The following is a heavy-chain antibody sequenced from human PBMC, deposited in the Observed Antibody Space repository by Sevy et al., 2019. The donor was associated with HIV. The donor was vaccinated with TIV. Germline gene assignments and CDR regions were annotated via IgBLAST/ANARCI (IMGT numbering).Heavy chain of an antibody. CDR1: GFAFTNYYA. V-gene: IGHV3-30-3*01. CDR3: ARPRANYVDHYFFYAMDV. D-gene: IGHD4-17*01. CDR2: ISYDGSDK. Sequence: GGSLRLSCTASGFAFTNYYAMHWVRQAPGKGLEWVALISYDGSDKFYVDSVKGRFTITRDNFKNRLYLQMNGLTTEDTAVYYCARPRANYVDHYFFYAMDVWGQGTTVTVSS. J-gene: IGHJ6*02.